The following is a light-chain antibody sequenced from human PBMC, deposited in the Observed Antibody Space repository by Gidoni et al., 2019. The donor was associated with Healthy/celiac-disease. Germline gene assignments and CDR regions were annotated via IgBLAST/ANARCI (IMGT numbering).Light chain of an antibody. CDR3: QQSYSTPQT. Sequence: DIQMTQSPSSLSASVGEGVTITCRASQSISSYLNWYQQKPGKAPKLLIYAASSLQSGVPSRFSGSGSGTDFTLTISSLQPEDFATYYCQQSYSTPQTFGQGTKVEIK. J-gene: IGKJ1*01. CDR2: AAS. CDR1: QSISSY. V-gene: IGKV1-39*01.